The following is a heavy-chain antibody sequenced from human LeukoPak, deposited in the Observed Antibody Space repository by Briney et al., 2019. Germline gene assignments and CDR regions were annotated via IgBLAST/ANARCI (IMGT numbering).Heavy chain of an antibody. Sequence: PSETLSLTCAVYGGSFSGYYWSWIRQPPGKGLEWIGEINHSGSTNYNPSLKSRVTISVDTSKTQFSLKLSSVTAADTAVYYCARGQKPHYGSGSYFGYWGQGTLVTVSS. V-gene: IGHV4-34*01. CDR3: ARGQKPHYGSGSYFGY. J-gene: IGHJ4*02. CDR2: INHSGST. CDR1: GGSFSGYY. D-gene: IGHD3-10*01.